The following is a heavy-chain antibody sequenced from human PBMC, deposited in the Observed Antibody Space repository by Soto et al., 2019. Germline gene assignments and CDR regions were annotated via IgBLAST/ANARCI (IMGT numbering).Heavy chain of an antibody. J-gene: IGHJ6*02. CDR2: IYYSGST. Sequence: QLQLQESGPGLVKPSETLSLTCTVSGGSISSSSYYWGWIRQPPGKGLEWIGSIYYSGSTYYNPSLKSRVTISVDTSKNQFSLKLSSVTAADTAVYYCARASVAAKYYYYGMDVWGQGTTVTVSS. CDR3: ARASVAAKYYYYGMDV. CDR1: GGSISSSSYY. D-gene: IGHD2-15*01. V-gene: IGHV4-39*01.